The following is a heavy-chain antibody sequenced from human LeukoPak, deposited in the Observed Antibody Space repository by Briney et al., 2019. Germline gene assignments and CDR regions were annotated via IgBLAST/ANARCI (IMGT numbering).Heavy chain of an antibody. CDR1: GGSISSYY. J-gene: IGHJ4*02. CDR3: ARADSGYDPTLDY. V-gene: IGHV4-59*01. D-gene: IGHD5-12*01. Sequence: SETLSLTSTVSGGSISSYYWSWIRQPPGKGLEWIGYIYYSGSTNYNPSLKSRVTISVDTSKNQFSLKLSSVTAADTAVYYCARADSGYDPTLDYWGQGTLVTVSS. CDR2: IYYSGST.